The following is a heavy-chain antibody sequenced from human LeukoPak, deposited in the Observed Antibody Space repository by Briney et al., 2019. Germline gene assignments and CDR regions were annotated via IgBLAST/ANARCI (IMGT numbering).Heavy chain of an antibody. Sequence: PSQTLSLTCTVSSSSISSGGYYWSWIRQHPGKGLEWIGYIYYSGSTYYNPSLKSRVTISVDTSKNQFSLKLSSVTAADTAVYYCARDGLLGYCSGGSYCYGMDVWGQGTTVTVS. V-gene: IGHV4-31*03. J-gene: IGHJ6*02. CDR3: ARDGLLGYCSGGSYCYGMDV. D-gene: IGHD2-15*01. CDR2: IYYSGST. CDR1: SSSISSGGYY.